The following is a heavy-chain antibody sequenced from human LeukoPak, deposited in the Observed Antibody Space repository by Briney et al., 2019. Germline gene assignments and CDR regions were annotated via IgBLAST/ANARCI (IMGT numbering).Heavy chain of an antibody. D-gene: IGHD2-2*01. J-gene: IGHJ6*03. CDR3: AKDGCSSTSCPTRNYYYYMDV. CDR2: ISWDGGST. Sequence: GGSLRLSCAASGFTFDDYAMHWVRQAPGKGLEWVSLISWDGGSTYYADSVKGRFTISRDNSKNSLYLQMNSLRAEDTALYYCAKDGCSSTSCPTRNYYYYMDVRGKGTTVTVSS. CDR1: GFTFDDYA. V-gene: IGHV3-43D*03.